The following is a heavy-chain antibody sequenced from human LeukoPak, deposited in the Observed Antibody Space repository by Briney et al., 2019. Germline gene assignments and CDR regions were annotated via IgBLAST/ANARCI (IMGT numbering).Heavy chain of an antibody. CDR3: ATVTTGCYYNY. D-gene: IGHD3-22*01. Sequence: SEALSLTRIVSLGSLSSSISYSGWIRQPPGKGLEWIGCIYYGGSTSYNPPLKSRVTMSFDASNNQFSLRLSSVTAADTAVYYCATVTTGCYYNYWGQGTLVTVSS. V-gene: IGHV4-39*01. CDR1: LGSLSSSISY. J-gene: IGHJ4*02. CDR2: IYYGGST.